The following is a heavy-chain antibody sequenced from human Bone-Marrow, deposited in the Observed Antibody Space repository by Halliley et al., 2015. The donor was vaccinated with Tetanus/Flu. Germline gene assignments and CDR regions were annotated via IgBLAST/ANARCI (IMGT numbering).Heavy chain of an antibody. CDR3: ARTDYGSGTPFFDF. V-gene: IGHV5-51*01. CDR1: GYRFTTYW. Sequence: VQLVQSGAEVKKPGESLKISCKGSGYRFTTYWIGWVRQMSGKGLEWMGIIFPDDSDIRYSPSFQGQVTISADKSISTAYLQWSSLKATDTAMYYCARTDYGSGTPFFDFWGQGSLVTVSS. D-gene: IGHD3-10*01. CDR2: IFPDDSDI. J-gene: IGHJ4*02.